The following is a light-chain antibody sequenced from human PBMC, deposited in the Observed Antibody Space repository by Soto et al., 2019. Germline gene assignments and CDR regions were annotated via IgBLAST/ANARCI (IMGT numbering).Light chain of an antibody. Sequence: QSARTQPASVSGSPGQSITISCTGSSSDVGGYNYVSWYQHHPGKAPKLIIFEVTNRPSGGSNRFSGSKSGNTASLTISGLQAEDEADYYCSSLTSSSTRGVFGTGTKLTVL. CDR3: SSLTSSSTRGV. CDR2: EVT. CDR1: SSDVGGYNY. J-gene: IGLJ1*01. V-gene: IGLV2-14*01.